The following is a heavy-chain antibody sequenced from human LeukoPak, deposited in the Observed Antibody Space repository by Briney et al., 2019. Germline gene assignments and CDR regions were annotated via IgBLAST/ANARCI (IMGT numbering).Heavy chain of an antibody. Sequence: ASVKVSCKVSGYTLTELSMHWVRQAPGKGLEWMGGFDPEDGETIYAQKFQGRVTMTEDTSTDTAYMELSSLRSEDTAVYYCATPVSHYYDSSGGYQYFQHWGQGTLVTVSS. CDR1: GYTLTELS. CDR2: FDPEDGET. J-gene: IGHJ1*01. D-gene: IGHD3-22*01. CDR3: ATPVSHYYDSSGGYQYFQH. V-gene: IGHV1-24*01.